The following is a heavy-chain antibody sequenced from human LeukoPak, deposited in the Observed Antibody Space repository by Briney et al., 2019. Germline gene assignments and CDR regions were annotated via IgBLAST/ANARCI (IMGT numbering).Heavy chain of an antibody. V-gene: IGHV4-59*08. CDR2: IYDSGST. J-gene: IGHJ3*01. CDR3: ARSYGDYITGAYAFDV. D-gene: IGHD4-17*01. CDR1: GGSISNNY. Sequence: SDTLSLTCTVSGGSISNNYWSWIRQPPEKGLEWIGYIYDSGSTNYNPSLKRRLTISVDTSKNQFSLKLSSVTAADSAVYYCARSYGDYITGAYAFDVWGQGTMVSVSS.